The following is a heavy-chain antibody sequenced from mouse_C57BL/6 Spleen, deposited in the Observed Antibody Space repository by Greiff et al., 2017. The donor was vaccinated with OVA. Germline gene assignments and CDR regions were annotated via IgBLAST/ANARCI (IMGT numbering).Heavy chain of an antibody. J-gene: IGHJ4*01. CDR3: ARNDYDSSPYAMDY. Sequence: VQLQQPGAELVKPGASVKLSCKASGYTFTSYWMHWVKQRPGQGLEWIGMIHPNSGSTNYNEKFKSKATLTVDKSSSTAYMQLSSLTSEDSAVYYGARNDYDSSPYAMDYWGQGTSVTVSS. CDR1: GYTFTSYW. D-gene: IGHD1-1*01. CDR2: IHPNSGST. V-gene: IGHV1-64*01.